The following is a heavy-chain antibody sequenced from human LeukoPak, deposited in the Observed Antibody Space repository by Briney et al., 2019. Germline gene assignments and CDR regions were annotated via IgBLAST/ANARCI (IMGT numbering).Heavy chain of an antibody. V-gene: IGHV3-7*01. D-gene: IGHD3-9*01. CDR1: GFTFSDFW. J-gene: IGHJ4*02. CDR2: IKQDGSEK. Sequence: GGSLRLSCAASGFTFSDFWMTWVRQAPGKGLEWVDNIKQDGSEKFYVDSVKGRFTISRDNTKTSLYLQLNSLRAEDTAVYFCARDRIYYDILTGYVPLDYWGQGTLVTVSS. CDR3: ARDRIYYDILTGYVPLDY.